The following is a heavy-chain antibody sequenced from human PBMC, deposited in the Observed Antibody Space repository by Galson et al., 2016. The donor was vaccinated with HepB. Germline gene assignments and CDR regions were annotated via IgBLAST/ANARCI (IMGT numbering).Heavy chain of an antibody. Sequence: TLSLTCTVSGGSISSGDYYWSWIRQPPGKGLEWIGNIYFSGNTQYNPSLGSRVTMSVDRSKNQFCLTLSSVTAADTAVYYCVRDDSRGYYYGTWVDPWGQGIPVIVSS. J-gene: IGHJ5*02. CDR2: IYFSGNT. CDR1: GGSISSGDYY. V-gene: IGHV4-30-4*01. CDR3: VRDDSRGYYYGTWVDP. D-gene: IGHD3-22*01.